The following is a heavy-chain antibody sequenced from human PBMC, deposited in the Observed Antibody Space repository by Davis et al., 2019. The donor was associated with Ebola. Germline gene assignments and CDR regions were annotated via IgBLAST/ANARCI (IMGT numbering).Heavy chain of an antibody. D-gene: IGHD3-16*01. J-gene: IGHJ6*02. CDR3: AKLKGVWGSNFAMDV. CDR1: GFTFGSYS. CDR2: VSYDGSSK. Sequence: GGSLRLSCAASGFTFGSYSMIWVRQGPGKGLEWVGVVSYDGSSKDALRGRFTISRDNAKKTVYLQMNSVRPEDTAVYYCAKLKGVWGSNFAMDVWGQGTTVTVSS. V-gene: IGHV3-30*18.